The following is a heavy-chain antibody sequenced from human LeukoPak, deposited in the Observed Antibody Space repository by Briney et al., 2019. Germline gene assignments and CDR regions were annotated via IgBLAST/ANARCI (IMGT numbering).Heavy chain of an antibody. V-gene: IGHV4-39*01. CDR3: ARHSVATISFDY. CDR2: TYYGGST. J-gene: IGHJ4*02. D-gene: IGHD5-24*01. CDR1: GGSISSSSYY. Sequence: SETLSLTCSVSGGSISSSSYYWGWIRQPPGKGLEWIGSTYYGGSTYYNPSLKSRVTISVDTSKNQFSLKLSSVTAADTAVYYCARHSVATISFDYWGQGTLVTVSS.